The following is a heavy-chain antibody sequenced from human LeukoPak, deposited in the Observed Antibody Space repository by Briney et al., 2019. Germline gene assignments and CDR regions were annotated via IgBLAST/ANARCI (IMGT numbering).Heavy chain of an antibody. Sequence: GSLRLSCAASGFTFNNYAIHWVRQAPGKGLEWVAVISSDGRDKHYADSVKGRFTISRDNSKNPLYLQMNSLRTEDTAVYYCARDLRKSADYYFDYWGQGSLVTVSS. V-gene: IGHV3-30*04. D-gene: IGHD2-21*02. CDR2: ISSDGRDK. CDR3: ARDLRKSADYYFDY. J-gene: IGHJ4*02. CDR1: GFTFNNYA.